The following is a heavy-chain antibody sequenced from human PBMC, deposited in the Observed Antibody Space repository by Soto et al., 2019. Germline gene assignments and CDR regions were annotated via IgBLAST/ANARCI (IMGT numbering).Heavy chain of an antibody. V-gene: IGHV3-53*01. Sequence: GGSLRLSCAASGFTVSSNYMSWVRQAPGKGLEWVSVIYSGGSTYYADSVKGRFTISRDNSKNTLYLQMNSLRAEDTAVYYCAKGHYDYVWGSYRPIDIWGQGTMVTVSS. CDR2: IYSGGST. CDR3: AKGHYDYVWGSYRPIDI. CDR1: GFTVSSNY. J-gene: IGHJ3*02. D-gene: IGHD3-16*02.